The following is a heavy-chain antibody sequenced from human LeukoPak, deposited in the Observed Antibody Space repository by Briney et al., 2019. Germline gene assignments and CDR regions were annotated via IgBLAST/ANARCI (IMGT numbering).Heavy chain of an antibody. J-gene: IGHJ4*02. CDR1: GGTFSSYG. V-gene: IGHV1-69*13. Sequence: GASVKVSCKASGGTFSSYGISWVRQAPGQGLEWMGGIIPSFGTANYAQKFQGRVTITADESTSTAYMELSSLRSEGTAMYYCARLSTGGYYYGSGFDYWGQGTLVTVSS. CDR3: ARLSTGGYYYGSGFDY. D-gene: IGHD3-10*01. CDR2: IIPSFGTA.